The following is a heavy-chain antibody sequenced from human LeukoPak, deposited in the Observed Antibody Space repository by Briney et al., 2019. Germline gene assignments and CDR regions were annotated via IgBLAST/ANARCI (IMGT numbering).Heavy chain of an antibody. D-gene: IGHD2-2*02. J-gene: IGHJ4*02. CDR2: IYYSGST. CDR1: GGSISSSSYY. Sequence: SETLSLTCTVSGGSISSSSYYWGWIRQPPGKGLEWIGSIYYSGSTYYNPSLKSRVTMSVDTSKNQFSLKLSSVTAADTAVYYCARDQIPYCSSTSCYTGFDYWGQGTLVTVSS. V-gene: IGHV4-39*07. CDR3: ARDQIPYCSSTSCYTGFDY.